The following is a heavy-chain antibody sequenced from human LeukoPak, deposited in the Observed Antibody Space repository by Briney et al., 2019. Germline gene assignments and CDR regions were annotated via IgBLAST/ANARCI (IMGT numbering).Heavy chain of an antibody. V-gene: IGHV1-2*02. CDR3: ARDYVGDDWFDP. J-gene: IGHJ5*02. D-gene: IGHD3-16*01. Sequence: ASVKVSCKASGYTFTDYYMHWVRQAPGQGLEWMGWISPNSGGTNYAQKFQGRVTMTRDTSISTAYMELSRLRSDDTAVYYCARDYVGDDWFDPWGQGTLVTVSS. CDR2: ISPNSGGT. CDR1: GYTFTDYY.